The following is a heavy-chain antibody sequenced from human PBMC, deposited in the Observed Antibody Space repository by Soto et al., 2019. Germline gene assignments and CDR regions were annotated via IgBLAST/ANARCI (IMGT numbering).Heavy chain of an antibody. CDR3: AKASGWFGEFDY. J-gene: IGHJ4*02. V-gene: IGHV3-23*01. CDR1: GFTFSSYA. D-gene: IGHD3-10*01. Sequence: EVPLLESGGGLVQPGGSLRLSCAASGFTFSSYAMSWVRQAPGKGLEWVSAISGSGGSTYYADSVKGRFTISRDNSKNTLYLQMNSLRAEDTAVYYCAKASGWFGEFDYWSQGTLVTVSS. CDR2: ISGSGGST.